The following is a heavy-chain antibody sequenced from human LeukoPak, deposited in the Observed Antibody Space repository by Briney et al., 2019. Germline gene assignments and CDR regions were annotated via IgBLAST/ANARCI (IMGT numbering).Heavy chain of an antibody. CDR2: ISYDGSNK. Sequence: PGGSLRLSCAASGFTFSNYGMHWVRQAPGKGLEWVAVISYDGSNKYYADSVKGRFTISRDNSKKTLYLQMNSLRAEDTAVYYCAKSGYSSSWFLTDDYWGQGTLVTVSS. J-gene: IGHJ4*02. CDR3: AKSGYSSSWFLTDDY. D-gene: IGHD6-13*01. V-gene: IGHV3-30*18. CDR1: GFTFSNYG.